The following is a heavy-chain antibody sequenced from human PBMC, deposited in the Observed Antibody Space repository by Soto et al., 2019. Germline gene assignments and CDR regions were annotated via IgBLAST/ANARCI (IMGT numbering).Heavy chain of an antibody. Sequence: QVQLVESGGGVVRPGTSLRLSCAATGFSFSAHGMHWVRQAPGKGLEWLAVINDGSEEGYADSVRGRFTISRDNARNSLELQMDNLRAEDAALYYCARDDLFVDNGLDHWGQGTLVTVSS. J-gene: IGHJ4*02. CDR3: ARDDLFVDNGLDH. CDR2: INDGSEE. D-gene: IGHD1-1*01. V-gene: IGHV3-33*01. CDR1: GFSFSAHG.